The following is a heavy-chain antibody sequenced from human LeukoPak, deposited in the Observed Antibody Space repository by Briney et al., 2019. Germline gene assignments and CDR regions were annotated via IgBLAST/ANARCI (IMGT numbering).Heavy chain of an antibody. CDR3: AGTYSSSFIDY. V-gene: IGHV3-53*01. D-gene: IGHD6-13*01. CDR1: GFTVSSNY. CDR2: IYSGGTT. Sequence: PGGSLRLSCAASGFTVSSNYMSWVRQAPGKGLEWVSVIYSGGTTYYADSVKGRFTISRDDSKNTLYLQMNSLRAEDTAVYYCAGTYSSSFIDYWGQGTLVTVSS. J-gene: IGHJ4*02.